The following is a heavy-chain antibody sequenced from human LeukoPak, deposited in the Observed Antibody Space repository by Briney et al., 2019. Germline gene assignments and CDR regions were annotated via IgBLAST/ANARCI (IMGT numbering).Heavy chain of an antibody. CDR1: GYTFTSYG. V-gene: IGHV1-18*01. D-gene: IGHD5-18*01. Sequence: ASVKVSCKASGYTFTSYGISWVRQAPGQGLEWMGWISAYNGNTNYAQKLQGRVTMTTDTSTSTAYMELRSLRSDDTAVYYCARGYITPRGYYYYYMDVWGKGTTVTVSS. CDR2: ISAYNGNT. J-gene: IGHJ6*03. CDR3: ARGYITPRGYYYYYMDV.